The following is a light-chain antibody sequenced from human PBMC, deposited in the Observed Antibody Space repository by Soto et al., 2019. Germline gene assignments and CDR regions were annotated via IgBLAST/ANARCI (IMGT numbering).Light chain of an antibody. CDR2: GAS. CDR3: QQYNDWPPQRT. Sequence: EVVMTQSPVTLSVSPGERATLSCRASQSITTNLAWYQQKPGQAPRLLIYGASTRATGVPARFIGSGSGTQFTLTISSLQSEDFALYYCQQYNDWPPQRTFGQGTRVDFK. V-gene: IGKV3-15*01. CDR1: QSITTN. J-gene: IGKJ1*01.